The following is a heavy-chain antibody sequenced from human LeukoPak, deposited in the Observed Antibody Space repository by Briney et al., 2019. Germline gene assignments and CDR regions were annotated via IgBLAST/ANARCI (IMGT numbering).Heavy chain of an antibody. CDR3: ARGGATVFYYYYMDV. V-gene: IGHV1-8*01. CDR2: MNPKSGNT. CDR1: GYTFTSYD. Sequence: ASVKVSCKASGYTFTSYDINWVRQATGQGLEGMGWMNPKSGNTGYAQKFQGRVTMPRNPSISTAYMELSSLRSEDTAVYYCARGGATVFYYYYMDVWGKGTTVTVSS. J-gene: IGHJ6*03. D-gene: IGHD4-11*01.